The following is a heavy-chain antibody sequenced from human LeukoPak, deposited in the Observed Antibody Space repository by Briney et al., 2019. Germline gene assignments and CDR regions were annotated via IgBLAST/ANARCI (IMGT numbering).Heavy chain of an antibody. D-gene: IGHD6-6*01. V-gene: IGHV1-3*01. CDR2: INAGNGNT. Sequence: ASVKVSCKASGYTFTSYAMHWVRQAPGQRLEWMGWINAGNGNTKYSQKFQGRVTITRDTSASTAYMELSSPRSEDTAVYYCARGRSSSFGKEKSYYFDYWGQGTLVTVSS. CDR1: GYTFTSYA. J-gene: IGHJ4*02. CDR3: ARGRSSSFGKEKSYYFDY.